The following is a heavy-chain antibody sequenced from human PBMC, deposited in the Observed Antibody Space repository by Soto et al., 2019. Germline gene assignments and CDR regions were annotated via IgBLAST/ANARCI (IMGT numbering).Heavy chain of an antibody. CDR2: ISYDGSNK. Sequence: QVQLVESGGGVVQPGRSLRLSCAASGFTFSSYAMHWVRQAPGKGLEWVAVISYDGSNKYYADSVKGRFTISRDNSKNTLYLQMNSLRAEDTAVYYCARGGYYGSGSYYRPFDYWGQGTLVTVSS. V-gene: IGHV3-30-3*01. CDR3: ARGGYYGSGSYYRPFDY. J-gene: IGHJ4*02. CDR1: GFTFSSYA. D-gene: IGHD3-10*01.